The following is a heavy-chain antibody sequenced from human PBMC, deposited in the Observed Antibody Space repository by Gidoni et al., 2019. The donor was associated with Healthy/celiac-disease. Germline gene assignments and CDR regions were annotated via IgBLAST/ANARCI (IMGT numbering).Heavy chain of an antibody. J-gene: IGHJ3*02. CDR3: AKVARAWVATGAFDI. V-gene: IGHV3-23*01. D-gene: IGHD5-12*01. CDR2: SSGSGGSK. Sequence: ELQLLESGGGLVQPGVSLSLSCAASGFTFSSYAISWVRQAPGKGLEWVSASSGSGGSKYYADSVKGRFTISRDNAKNTLYLQMNSLRDEDTAVYYWAKVARAWVATGAFDIWGQGTMVTVSS. CDR1: GFTFSSYA.